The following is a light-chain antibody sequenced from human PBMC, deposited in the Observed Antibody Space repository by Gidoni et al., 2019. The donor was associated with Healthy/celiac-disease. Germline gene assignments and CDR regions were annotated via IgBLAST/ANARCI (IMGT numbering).Light chain of an antibody. CDR1: QSVSSD. J-gene: IGKJ1*01. V-gene: IGKV3-11*01. CDR2: VAS. Sequence: EIVLTQSPATLSLSPGERATLSCRASQSVSSDLAWYKQKPGQAPRLLIYVASNRATGIPARFSGSGSGTDFTLTISSLEPEDFAVYYCQQRSNWWTFXQXTKVEIK. CDR3: QQRSNWWT.